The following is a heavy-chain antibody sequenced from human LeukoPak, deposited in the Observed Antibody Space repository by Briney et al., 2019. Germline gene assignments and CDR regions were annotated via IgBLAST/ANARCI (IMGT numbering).Heavy chain of an antibody. CDR2: ISGSGGST. J-gene: IGHJ4*02. CDR1: GFTFSSHA. V-gene: IGHV3-23*01. CDR3: AMNAGQWLVPFDH. Sequence: GGSLRLSCAGSGFTFSSHAMNWVRQAPGKGLEWVSVISGSGGSTYYADSVKGRFTISRDNSKNTLYVLMNSLRAEDTAVYYCAMNAGQWLVPFDHWGQGTLVTVSS. D-gene: IGHD6-19*01.